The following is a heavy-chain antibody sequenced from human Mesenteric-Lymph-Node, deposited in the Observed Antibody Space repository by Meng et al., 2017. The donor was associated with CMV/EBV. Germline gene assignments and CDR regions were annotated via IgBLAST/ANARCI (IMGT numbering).Heavy chain of an antibody. D-gene: IGHD6-19*01. CDR2: ISSSSSYI. Sequence: GESLKISCAASGFTFSSYSMNWVRQAPGKGLEWVSSISSSSSYIYYADSVKGRFTISRDNAKNSLYLQMNSLRAEDTAVYYCARVGIEGYSSGRLDYWGQGTLVTVSS. V-gene: IGHV3-21*01. J-gene: IGHJ4*02. CDR3: ARVGIEGYSSGRLDY. CDR1: GFTFSSYS.